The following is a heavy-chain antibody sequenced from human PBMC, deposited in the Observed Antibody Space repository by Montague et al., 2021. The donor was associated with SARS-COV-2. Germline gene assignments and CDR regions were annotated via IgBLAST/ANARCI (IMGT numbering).Heavy chain of an antibody. CDR1: GDSVISDKYY. V-gene: IGHV4-61*01. D-gene: IGHD3-22*01. Sequence: SETLSLTSTATGDSVISDKYYWSWIREPPGKGLEWIGFIYDSGSTSYNPSPHSRVTITIDTSKNQFSLNLMSVTPADTAVYYCVKGSGYPWGQGTLVTVSS. J-gene: IGHJ5*02. CDR3: VKGSGYP. CDR2: IYDSGST.